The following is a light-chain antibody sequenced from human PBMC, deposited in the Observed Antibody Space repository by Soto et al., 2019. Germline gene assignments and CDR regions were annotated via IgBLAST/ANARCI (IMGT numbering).Light chain of an antibody. CDR2: EVS. CDR1: SSDVGGYKY. J-gene: IGLJ1*01. V-gene: IGLV2-14*01. CDR3: SSYTSSSTPYV. Sequence: QSALTQPASVSGSPGQSITISCTGTSSDVGGYKYVSWYQQHPGKAPKLMIYEVSNRPSGVSNRFSGSKSGNTASLTIPGLEDEDEADYYCSSYTSSSTPYVFGTGTKLTVL.